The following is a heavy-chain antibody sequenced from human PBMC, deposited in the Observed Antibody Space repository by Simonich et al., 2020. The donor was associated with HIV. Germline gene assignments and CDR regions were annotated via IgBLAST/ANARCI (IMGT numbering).Heavy chain of an antibody. CDR2: INHSGST. J-gene: IGHJ4*02. CDR3: ARGFYQRLYYFDY. V-gene: IGHV4-34*01. CDR1: GGSFSGYY. D-gene: IGHD2-2*01. Sequence: QVQLQQWGAGLLKPSETLSLTCAVYGGSFSGYYWSWIRQHPGKGLQWIGEINHSGSTNYNPSLKSRVTISVDTPKNQFSLKLSSVTAADTAVYYCARGFYQRLYYFDYWGQGTLVTVSS.